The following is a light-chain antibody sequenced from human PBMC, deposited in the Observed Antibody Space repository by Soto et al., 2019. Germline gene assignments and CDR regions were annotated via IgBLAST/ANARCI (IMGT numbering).Light chain of an antibody. CDR2: GAS. CDR3: QQYCSSPYT. Sequence: EIVLTQSPGTLSLSPGERATLSCRASQSVSSSYLAWYQQKPGQARRLLIYGASSRATGIPDSFSGSRSGTDFTLTISRPEPEYFAVDYCQQYCSSPYTFGQGTKLEIK. V-gene: IGKV3-20*01. J-gene: IGKJ2*01. CDR1: QSVSSSY.